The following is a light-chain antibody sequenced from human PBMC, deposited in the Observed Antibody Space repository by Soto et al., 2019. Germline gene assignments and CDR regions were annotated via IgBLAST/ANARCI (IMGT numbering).Light chain of an antibody. Sequence: QSALTQPASVSGSPGQSITVSCTGSSSDFGDDKYVSWYQQQPGKGPNLLIYGVNSRPSGISNRFSGSKSGDTASLTISGLQAEDEADYYCSSFTNTITRYAFGTGTKLTVL. CDR1: SSDFGDDKY. J-gene: IGLJ1*01. CDR3: SSFTNTITRYA. CDR2: GVN. V-gene: IGLV2-14*01.